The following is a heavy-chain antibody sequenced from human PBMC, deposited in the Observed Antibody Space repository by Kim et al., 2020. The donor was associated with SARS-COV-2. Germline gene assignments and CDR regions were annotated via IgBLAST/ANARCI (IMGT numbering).Heavy chain of an antibody. Sequence: GGSLRLSCAASGFTFSDYAMTWVRQAPGKGLEWVSAISNSGGSTFYADSVKGRFTISRDNSKNTLYLQMNSLRAEDTAVYYCAKAILTRSDYWGQGTLVTVSS. CDR1: GFTFSDYA. V-gene: IGHV3-23*01. CDR2: ISNSGGST. CDR3: AKAILTRSDY. D-gene: IGHD3-9*01. J-gene: IGHJ4*02.